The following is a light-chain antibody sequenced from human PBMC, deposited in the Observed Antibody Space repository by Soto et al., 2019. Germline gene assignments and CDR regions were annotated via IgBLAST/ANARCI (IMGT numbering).Light chain of an antibody. V-gene: IGKV4-1*01. J-gene: IGKJ4*01. CDR2: WAS. CDR3: QQYYSTPLT. CDR1: QSVLYSSNNKNY. Sequence: DIVMNQSPDSLGVSLGETATINCKSSQSVLYSSNNKNYLAWYQQKPGQPPKLLIYWASTRESGVPDRFSGSGSGTDFTLTISSLQAEDVAVYYCQQYYSTPLTFGGGTKV.